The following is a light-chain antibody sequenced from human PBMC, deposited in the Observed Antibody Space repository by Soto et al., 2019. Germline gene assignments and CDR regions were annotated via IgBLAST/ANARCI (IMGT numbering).Light chain of an antibody. CDR3: QQYDNLPIT. CDR1: QDITNY. Sequence: DIQMTQSPSSLSASVGDRVTITCQASQDITNYLNWYQQKPGKAPKLLIYDASNLQTGVPSRFIGSGSGPDFTFTISSLQPEDIATYYCQQYDNLPITFGQGTRLEIK. J-gene: IGKJ5*01. CDR2: DAS. V-gene: IGKV1-33*01.